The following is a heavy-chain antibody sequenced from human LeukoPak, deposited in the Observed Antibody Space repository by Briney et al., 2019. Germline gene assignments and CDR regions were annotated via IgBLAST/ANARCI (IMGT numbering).Heavy chain of an antibody. CDR2: ISSNGGST. CDR1: AFTFNTYP. V-gene: IGHV3-64*01. D-gene: IGHD6-19*01. Sequence: GGSLRLSCAASAFTFNTYPMHWVRQAPGKGLEYVSAISSNGGSTYYANSVKGRFTISRDNSKNTLYLQMGSLRAEDMAVYYCARGVLARGSSGWYFDYWGQGTLVTVSS. CDR3: ARGVLARGSSGWYFDY. J-gene: IGHJ4*02.